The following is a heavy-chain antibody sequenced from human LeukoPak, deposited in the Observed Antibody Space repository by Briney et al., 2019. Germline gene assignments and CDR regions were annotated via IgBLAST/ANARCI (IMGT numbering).Heavy chain of an antibody. J-gene: IGHJ3*02. CDR3: ARVGYPTQRRVLSTVTIPTAGAFDI. CDR1: GFTFSSYA. D-gene: IGHD4-17*01. Sequence: GSLRLSCAASGFTFSSYAMSWVRQPPGKGLEWIGEINHTGSTKYNPSLKSRVSISVDTSKNQFSLRLTSVTAADTAVYHCARVGYPTQRRVLSTVTIPTAGAFDIWGQGTLVTVSS. V-gene: IGHV4-34*01. CDR2: INHTGST.